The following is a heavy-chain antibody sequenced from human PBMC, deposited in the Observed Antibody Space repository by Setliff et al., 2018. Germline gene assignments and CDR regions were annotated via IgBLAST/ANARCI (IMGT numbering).Heavy chain of an antibody. V-gene: IGHV4-34*01. Sequence: PSETLSLTCAVYGGSVSGYYWSWIRQPPGEGLEWIGEINHSGSTNYNPSLKRRVTISVDTSKNQFSLKLSSVTAADTAVYYCARGLIGGRYYWGQGALGTVSS. CDR2: INHSGST. CDR3: ARGLIGGRYY. CDR1: GGSVSGYY. J-gene: IGHJ4*02. D-gene: IGHD2-15*01.